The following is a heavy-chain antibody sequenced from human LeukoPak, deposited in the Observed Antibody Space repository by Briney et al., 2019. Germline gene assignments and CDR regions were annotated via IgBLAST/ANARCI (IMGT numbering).Heavy chain of an antibody. J-gene: IGHJ4*02. D-gene: IGHD6-19*01. CDR3: ARGGYSSGRYDY. V-gene: IGHV4-31*03. CDR1: GGSIGSGGYY. CDR2: TNHSGST. Sequence: SQTLSLTCTVSGGSIGSGGYYWSWIRQHPGMGLEWIGETNHSGSTNYNPSLKSRVTISVDTSKNQFSLKLSSVTAADTAVYYCARGGYSSGRYDYWGQGTLVTVSS.